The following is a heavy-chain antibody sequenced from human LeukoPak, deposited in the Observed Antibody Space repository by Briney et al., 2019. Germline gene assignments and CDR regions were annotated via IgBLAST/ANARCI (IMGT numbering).Heavy chain of an antibody. J-gene: IGHJ4*02. V-gene: IGHV4-4*07. CDR3: ARQPHISSSWYGPLDY. Sequence: SETLSLTCTVSGGPLSDYYWSWIRQPAGKGLEWIGRMYTSGSINYNPSLKSRVTMSVDTSKNQFSLKLSSVTAADTAVYYCARQPHISSSWYGPLDYWGQGTLVTVSS. CDR2: MYTSGSI. CDR1: GGPLSDYY. D-gene: IGHD6-13*01.